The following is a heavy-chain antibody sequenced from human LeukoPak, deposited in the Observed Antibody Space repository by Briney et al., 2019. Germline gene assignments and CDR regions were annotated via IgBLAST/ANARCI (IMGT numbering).Heavy chain of an antibody. Sequence: GGSLRLSCAASGFTFINSAMTWVRQAPGKGLEWVSTVSGSGGNTYYADSVKGRFTISRDNSENTLYLQMNSLRAQDTAVYYCAKSLAVPGSPDYWGLGTLVTVSS. CDR2: VSGSGGNT. CDR1: GFTFINSA. V-gene: IGHV3-23*01. D-gene: IGHD6-19*01. J-gene: IGHJ4*02. CDR3: AKSLAVPGSPDY.